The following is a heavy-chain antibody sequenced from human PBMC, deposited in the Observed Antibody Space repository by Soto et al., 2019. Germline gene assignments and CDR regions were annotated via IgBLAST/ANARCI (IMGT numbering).Heavy chain of an antibody. CDR1: GFTFSSYW. V-gene: IGHV3-7*01. Sequence: PGGSLRLSCAASGFTFSSYWMSWVRQAPGKGLEWVANIKQDGSEKYYVDSVKGRFTLSRDNAKNSLQLQMNSLGAEDTAVYYCARESEDLTSNFDYWGQGTLVTVSS. CDR2: IKQDGSEK. J-gene: IGHJ4*02. CDR3: ARESEDLTSNFDY.